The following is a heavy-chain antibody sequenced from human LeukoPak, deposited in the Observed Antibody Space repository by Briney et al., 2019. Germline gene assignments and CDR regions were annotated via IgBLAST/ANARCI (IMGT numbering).Heavy chain of an antibody. V-gene: IGHV4-34*01. J-gene: IGHJ3*02. Sequence: SETLCLTCAVYGGSFSGYYWSWIRQPPGKGLEWIGEINHSGSTNYNPSLKSRVTISVDTSKNQFSLKLSSVTAADTAVYYCARRITTTIIVTDAFDIWGQGTMVTVSS. CDR1: GGSFSGYY. D-gene: IGHD3-22*01. CDR2: INHSGST. CDR3: ARRITTTIIVTDAFDI.